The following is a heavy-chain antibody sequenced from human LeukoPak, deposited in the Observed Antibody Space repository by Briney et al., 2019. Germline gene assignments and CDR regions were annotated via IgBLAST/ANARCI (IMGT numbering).Heavy chain of an antibody. CDR1: GFTFSSYS. CDR3: ARDYSGWRFDY. V-gene: IGHV3-21*01. CDR2: ISSSSSYI. D-gene: IGHD6-19*01. J-gene: IGHJ4*02. Sequence: GGSLRLSCAASGFTFSSYSMNWVRQAPGKGLEWVSSISSSSSYIYYADSVKGRFTISRDNAKNSLYLQMNSPRAEDTAVYYCARDYSGWRFDYWGQGTLVTVSS.